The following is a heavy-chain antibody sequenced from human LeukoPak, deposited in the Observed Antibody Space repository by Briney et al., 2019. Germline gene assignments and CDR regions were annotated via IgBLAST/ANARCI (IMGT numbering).Heavy chain of an antibody. Sequence: SLRLSCAASGFTFDDYAMHWVRQAPGKGLEWVSGISWNSGSIGYADSVKGRFTISRDNAKNSLYLQMNSLRAEDTAVYYCAYPPMVRGVKWGQGTLVTVSS. J-gene: IGHJ4*02. D-gene: IGHD3-10*01. V-gene: IGHV3-9*01. CDR2: ISWNSGSI. CDR1: GFTFDDYA. CDR3: AYPPMVRGVK.